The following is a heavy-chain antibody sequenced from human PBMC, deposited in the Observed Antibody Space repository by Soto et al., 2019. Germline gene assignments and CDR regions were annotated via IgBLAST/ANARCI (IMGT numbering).Heavy chain of an antibody. J-gene: IGHJ4*02. CDR3: ARGGLGTVVTPENY. CDR2: ISYDGSNK. V-gene: IGHV3-30-3*01. CDR1: GFTFSSYA. Sequence: QVQLVESGGGVVQPGRSLRLSCAASGFTFSSYAMHWVRQAPGKWLEWVALISYDGSNKYYADSVKGRFTISRDNSKNTLYLQMNSMRAEDAAVYYCARGGLGTVVTPENYWSQGTLVTVSS. D-gene: IGHD2-21*02.